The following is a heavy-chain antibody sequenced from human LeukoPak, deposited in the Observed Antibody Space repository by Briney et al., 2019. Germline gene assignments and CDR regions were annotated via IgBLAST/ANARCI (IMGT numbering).Heavy chain of an antibody. CDR3: AKAATPPWTLNWFDP. Sequence: PSETLSLTCAVYGGSFSGYYWSWIRQPPGKGLEWIGEINHSGSTNYNPSLKSRVTISVDTSKNQFSLKLSSVTAADTAVYYCAKAATPPWTLNWFDPWGQGTLVTVSS. CDR1: GGSFSGYY. J-gene: IGHJ5*02. D-gene: IGHD3-3*01. V-gene: IGHV4-34*01. CDR2: INHSGST.